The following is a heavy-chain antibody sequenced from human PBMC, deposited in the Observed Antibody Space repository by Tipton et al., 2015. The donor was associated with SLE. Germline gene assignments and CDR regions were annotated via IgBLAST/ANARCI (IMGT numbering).Heavy chain of an antibody. V-gene: IGHV4-38-2*02. CDR3: ARGGGSSATFDY. Sequence: GLVKPSETLSLTCTVSGYSISSGYYWGWIRQPPGKGLEWIGSIYHSGSTYYNQSLKSRVTISVDTSKNQFSLKLSSVTAADTAVYYCARGGGSSATFDYWGQGTLVTVSS. J-gene: IGHJ4*02. CDR2: IYHSGST. D-gene: IGHD6-6*01. CDR1: GYSISSGYY.